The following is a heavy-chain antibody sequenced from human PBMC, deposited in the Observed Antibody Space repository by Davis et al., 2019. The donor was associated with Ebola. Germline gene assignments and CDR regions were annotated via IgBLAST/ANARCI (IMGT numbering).Heavy chain of an antibody. CDR2: ISYDGSNK. CDR3: ARSADSSGYFPHY. Sequence: GESLKISCAASGFTFSSYGMHWVRQAPGKGLEWVAVISYDGSNKYYADSVKGRFTISRDNAKNSLYLQMNSLRAEDTAVYYCARSADSSGYFPHYWGQGTLVTVSS. J-gene: IGHJ4*02. V-gene: IGHV3-30*03. CDR1: GFTFSSYG. D-gene: IGHD3-22*01.